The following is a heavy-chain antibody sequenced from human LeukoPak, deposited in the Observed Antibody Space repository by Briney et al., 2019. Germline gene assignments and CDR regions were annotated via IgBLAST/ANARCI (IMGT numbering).Heavy chain of an antibody. CDR3: ASRGDILTGRPHENWFDP. CDR2: IYYSGST. Sequence: TSSETLSLTCTVSGGSISSSSYYWGWIRQPPGKGLEWIGSIYYSGSTYYNPSLKSRVTISVDTSKNQFSLKLSSVTAADTAVYYCASRGDILTGRPHENWFDPWGQGTLVTVSS. J-gene: IGHJ5*02. CDR1: GGSISSSSYY. V-gene: IGHV4-39*01. D-gene: IGHD3-9*01.